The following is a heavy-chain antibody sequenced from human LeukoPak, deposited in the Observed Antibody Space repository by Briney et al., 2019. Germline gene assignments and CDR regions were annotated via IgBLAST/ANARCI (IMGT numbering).Heavy chain of an antibody. CDR1: GGSFSGYY. CDR2: INHSVST. J-gene: IGHJ5*02. CDR3: ARHLPPRSDSRGYYNDWFDP. Sequence: SETLSLTCAVYGGSFSGYYWSGIRQPPGKGLEWIGEINHSVSTNYNPSLKSRVTISVDTSKNQFSLKLSSVTAADTAVYYCARHLPPRSDSRGYYNDWFDPWGQGTLVTVSS. D-gene: IGHD3-22*01. V-gene: IGHV4-34*01.